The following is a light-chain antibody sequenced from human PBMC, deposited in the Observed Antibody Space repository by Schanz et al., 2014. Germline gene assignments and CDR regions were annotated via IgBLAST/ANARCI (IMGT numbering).Light chain of an antibody. J-gene: IGKJ5*01. Sequence: EIVLTQSPGTLSVSPGERATLSCRASQSVSDNLAWYQQKPGLAPRLLIYGASTRATGIPARFSGSGSGTEFTLTISSLEPEDFAVYYCQQRSNWPITFGQGTRLEIK. CDR2: GAS. CDR3: QQRSNWPIT. CDR1: QSVSDN. V-gene: IGKV3-15*01.